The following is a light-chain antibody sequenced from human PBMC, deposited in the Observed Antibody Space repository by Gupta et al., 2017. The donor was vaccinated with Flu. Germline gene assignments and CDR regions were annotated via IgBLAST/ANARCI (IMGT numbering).Light chain of an antibody. CDR2: RSY. CDR3: AAWDDSLYAGV. Sequence: QSVLTQPPSASGTPGQTVTIPCSGSSFNIGGNYVYWFQQLPGAAPKLHIYRSYQRPSGVPDRFSASKSGTSASLAISGLRSEDEADYYCAAWDDSLYAGVFGGGTKLTVL. CDR1: SFNIGGNY. V-gene: IGLV1-47*01. J-gene: IGLJ3*02.